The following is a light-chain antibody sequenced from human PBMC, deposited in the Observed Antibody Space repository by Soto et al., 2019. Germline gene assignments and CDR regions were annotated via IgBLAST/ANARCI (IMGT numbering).Light chain of an antibody. CDR1: QSISSY. Sequence: DIQMTQSPSSLSASVGDRVTITCRASQSISSYLNWYQQKPGKAPKLLIYAASSLQSGVPSRFSGSGSGTDFTLTISSLQPDDFATYYCQQHNSYSWTFGQGTKVDIK. J-gene: IGKJ1*01. CDR3: QQHNSYSWT. V-gene: IGKV1-39*01. CDR2: AAS.